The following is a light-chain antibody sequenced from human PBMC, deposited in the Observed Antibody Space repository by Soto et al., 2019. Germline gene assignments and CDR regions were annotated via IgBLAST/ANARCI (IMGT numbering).Light chain of an antibody. CDR3: CSYAGSYIYV. CDR1: SSDIGGYNY. V-gene: IGLV2-11*01. Sequence: QSALTQPRSVSGSPGQSVTISCTGTSSDIGGYNYVSWYQQHPGKVPKLMLYDVSKRPSGVPDRFSGSKSGNAASLTISGLRAKDEADYFCCSYAGSYIYVFGSGTKVTVL. J-gene: IGLJ1*01. CDR2: DVS.